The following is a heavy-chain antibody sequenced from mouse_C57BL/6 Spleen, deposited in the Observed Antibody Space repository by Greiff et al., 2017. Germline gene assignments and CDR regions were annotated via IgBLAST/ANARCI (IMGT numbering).Heavy chain of an antibody. Sequence: EVQVVDSGGGLVKPGGSLKLSCAASGFTFSSYAMSWVRQTPEKRLEWVATISDGGSYTYYPDNVKGRFTISRDNAKNNLYLQMSHLKSEDTAMYYCARDGGGGFDYWGQGTTLTVSS. CDR1: GFTFSSYA. D-gene: IGHD1-1*02. CDR2: ISDGGSYT. V-gene: IGHV5-4*01. J-gene: IGHJ2*01. CDR3: ARDGGGGFDY.